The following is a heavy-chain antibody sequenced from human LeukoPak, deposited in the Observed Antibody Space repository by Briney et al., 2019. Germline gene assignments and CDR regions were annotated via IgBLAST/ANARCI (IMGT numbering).Heavy chain of an antibody. Sequence: PSETLSLTRTVSGGSISSYYWGWIRQPPGKGLEWIGYIYYSGSTNYNPSLKSRVTISVDTSKNQFSLKLSSVTAADTAVYYCASIPPRFGPYDAFDIWGQGTMVTVSS. V-gene: IGHV4-59*01. CDR3: ASIPPRFGPYDAFDI. D-gene: IGHD3-16*01. CDR1: GGSISSYY. J-gene: IGHJ3*02. CDR2: IYYSGST.